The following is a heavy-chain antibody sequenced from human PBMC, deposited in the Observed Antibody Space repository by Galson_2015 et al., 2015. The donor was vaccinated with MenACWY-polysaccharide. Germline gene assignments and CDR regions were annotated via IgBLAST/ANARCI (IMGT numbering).Heavy chain of an antibody. CDR2: IHFSGRT. J-gene: IGHJ4*02. D-gene: IGHD1-26*01. Sequence: ETLSLTCTVSGGSVSSGAYYWSWLRQPPGKGLEWIGYIHFSGRTNYNPSLKSRVTISVDTSKNQFSLKLSSVTAADTAVYYCARVEKYSGSFYILYWGQGTLVTVSS. V-gene: IGHV4-61*08. CDR3: ARVEKYSGSFYILY. CDR1: GGSVSSGAYY.